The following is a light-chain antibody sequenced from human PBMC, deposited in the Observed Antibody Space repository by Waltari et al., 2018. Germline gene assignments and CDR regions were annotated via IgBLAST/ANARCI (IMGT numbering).Light chain of an antibody. Sequence: QSVLTQPPSVSGAPGQRVTIPCTGSSSTIGAGYDLHWYQHLPGTAPKFLIYGNTNRPSGVPDRFSGSKSDTSASLAITGLQADDEADYYCQSYDNSMSAWVFGGGTKLTVL. CDR2: GNT. CDR3: QSYDNSMSAWV. J-gene: IGLJ3*02. CDR1: SSTIGAGYD. V-gene: IGLV1-40*01.